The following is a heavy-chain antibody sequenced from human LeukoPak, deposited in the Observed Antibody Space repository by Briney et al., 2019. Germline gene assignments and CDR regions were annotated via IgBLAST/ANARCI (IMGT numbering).Heavy chain of an antibody. V-gene: IGHV1-8*03. Sequence: ASVKVSCKASGYTFTSYDINWVRQATGQGLEWMGWMNPNSGNTGYAQKFQGRVTITRNISISTAYMELSSLRSEDTAVYYCARIDSNYLYYYYMDVWGKGTTVTVSS. D-gene: IGHD4-11*01. CDR2: MNPNSGNT. J-gene: IGHJ6*03. CDR3: ARIDSNYLYYYYMDV. CDR1: GYTFTSYD.